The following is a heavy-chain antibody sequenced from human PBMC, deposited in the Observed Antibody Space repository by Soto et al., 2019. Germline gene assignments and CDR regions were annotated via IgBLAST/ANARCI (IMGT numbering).Heavy chain of an antibody. CDR2: IYYSGST. CDR3: AKDMRATDDYYYYYMDV. V-gene: IGHV4-59*01. Sequence: PSETLSLTCTVSGGSISSYYWSWIRQPPGKGLEWIGYIYYSGSTNYNPSLKSRVTISVDNAKNSLYLQMNSLRAEDTALYYCAKDMRATDDYYYYYMDVWGKGTTVTVSS. J-gene: IGHJ6*03. CDR1: GGSISSYY. D-gene: IGHD4-4*01.